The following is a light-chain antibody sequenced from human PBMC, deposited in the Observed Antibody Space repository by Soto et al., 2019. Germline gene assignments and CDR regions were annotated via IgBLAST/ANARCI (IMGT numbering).Light chain of an antibody. CDR3: QQRYNWPPIT. CDR1: QSVSSY. J-gene: IGKJ5*01. V-gene: IGKV3-11*01. Sequence: EIVLTQSPATLSLSPGERATLSCRASQSVSSYLAWYQQKPGQAPRRLIYDASNRAIGIPARFSASGSGTDFTLTISRLEPEDFAVYYCQQRYNWPPITFGQGTRLE. CDR2: DAS.